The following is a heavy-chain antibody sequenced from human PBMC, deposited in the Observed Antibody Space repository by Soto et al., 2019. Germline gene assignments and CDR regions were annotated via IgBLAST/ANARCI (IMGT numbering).Heavy chain of an antibody. CDR2: IYYSGST. Sequence: SETLSLTCTVSGGSISSYYWSWIRQPPGKGLEWIGYIYYSGSTNYNPSLKSRVTISVDTSKNQFSLKLSSVTAADTAVYYCARVVSGNYYDCSGYSRARGPTKTFDYWGQGTLVTVSS. J-gene: IGHJ4*02. D-gene: IGHD3-22*01. CDR1: GGSISSYY. V-gene: IGHV4-59*01. CDR3: ARVVSGNYYDCSGYSRARGPTKTFDY.